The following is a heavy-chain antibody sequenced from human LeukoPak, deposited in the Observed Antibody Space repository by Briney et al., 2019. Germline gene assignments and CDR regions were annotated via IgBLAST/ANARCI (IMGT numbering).Heavy chain of an antibody. V-gene: IGHV4-30-4*08. D-gene: IGHD3-22*01. CDR3: ARVMYYYDSSGYYGYYFDY. J-gene: IGHJ4*02. CDR1: GGSISSGDYY. CDR2: IYYSGST. Sequence: SQTLSLTCTVSGGSISSGDYYWSWIRQPPGKGLEWIGYIYYSGSTYYNPSLKSRVTISVDTSKNQFSLKLSSVTAADTAVYYCARVMYYYDSSGYYGYYFDYWGQGTLVTVSS.